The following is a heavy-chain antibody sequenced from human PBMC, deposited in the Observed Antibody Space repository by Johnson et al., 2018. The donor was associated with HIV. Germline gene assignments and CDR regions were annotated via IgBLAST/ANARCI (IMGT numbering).Heavy chain of an antibody. CDR3: ARVGAITIFGVVIIDDAFDI. Sequence: VQLVESGGGLVQPGGSLRLSCAASRITFSRYWMTWVRQAPGKGLAWVANIKQDGSEKYYVDSVKGRFTISRDNAKNSLYLQMHNLRAEDTAVYYCARVGAITIFGVVIIDDAFDIWGQGTMVTVSS. V-gene: IGHV3-7*01. D-gene: IGHD3-3*01. J-gene: IGHJ3*02. CDR1: RITFSRYW. CDR2: IKQDGSEK.